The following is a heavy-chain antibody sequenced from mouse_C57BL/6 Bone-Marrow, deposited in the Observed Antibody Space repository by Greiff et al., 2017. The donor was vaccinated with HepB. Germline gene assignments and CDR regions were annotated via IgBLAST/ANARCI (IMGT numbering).Heavy chain of an antibody. CDR3: ARSGIWVNRYYFDY. Sequence: VQLQQPGAELVKPGASVKLSCKASGYTFTSYWMHWVKQRPGQGLEWIGMIHPNSGSTNYNEKFKSKATLTVDKSSSTAYMQLSSLTSDDSAVYYCARSGIWVNRYYFDYWGQGTTLTVSS. CDR2: IHPNSGST. V-gene: IGHV1-64*01. J-gene: IGHJ2*01. CDR1: GYTFTSYW. D-gene: IGHD2-2*01.